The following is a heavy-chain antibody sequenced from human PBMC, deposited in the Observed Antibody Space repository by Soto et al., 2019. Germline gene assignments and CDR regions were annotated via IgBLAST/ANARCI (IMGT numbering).Heavy chain of an antibody. V-gene: IGHV3-33*01. Sequence: GGSLRLSCASSGFTFGSHGMHLVRQAPGKGLEWVAVIWYDGSNKYYAYSVKGRFTISRDNSKNTLYLEMNSLRAEDTAVYYCAILASGYDSLDGFDIWGQATMVTVSS. D-gene: IGHD5-12*01. CDR1: GFTFGSHG. CDR2: IWYDGSNK. J-gene: IGHJ3*02. CDR3: AILASGYDSLDGFDI.